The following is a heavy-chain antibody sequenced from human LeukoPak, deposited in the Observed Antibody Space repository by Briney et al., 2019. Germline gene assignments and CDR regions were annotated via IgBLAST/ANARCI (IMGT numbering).Heavy chain of an antibody. CDR2: ISSSSSTI. J-gene: IGHJ5*02. V-gene: IGHV3-11*04. CDR1: GFTFSDYY. CDR3: ARDPSSDDYSIGWFDP. Sequence: PGGSLRLSCAASGFTFSDYYMSWIRQAPGKGLEWVSYISSSSSTIYYADSVKGRFTISRDNAKNSLYLQMNSLRAEDTAVYYCARDPSSDDYSIGWFDPWGQGTLVTVSS. D-gene: IGHD4-11*01.